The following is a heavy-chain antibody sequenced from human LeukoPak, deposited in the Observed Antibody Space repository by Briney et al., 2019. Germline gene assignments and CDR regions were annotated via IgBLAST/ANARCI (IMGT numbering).Heavy chain of an antibody. J-gene: IGHJ4*02. CDR3: ARDSSSLRPKGHNDY. V-gene: IGHV1-2*02. CDR2: INPNSGGT. CDR1: GYTFTGYY. D-gene: IGHD6-13*01. Sequence: ASVKVSCKASGYTFTGYYMHWVRQAPGQGLEWMGWINPNSGGTNYAQKFQGRVTMTRDTSISTAYMELSRLRSDDTAVYYCARDSSSLRPKGHNDYWGQGTLVTVSS.